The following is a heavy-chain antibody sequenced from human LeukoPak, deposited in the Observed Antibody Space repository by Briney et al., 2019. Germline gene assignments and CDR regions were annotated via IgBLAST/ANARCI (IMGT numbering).Heavy chain of an antibody. D-gene: IGHD1-26*01. CDR1: GGTFSSYA. V-gene: IGHV1-69*13. CDR3: ARASGSYASDYYYGMDV. CDR2: IIPIFGTA. J-gene: IGHJ6*02. Sequence: ASVTVSCKASGGTFSSYAISWVRQAPGQGLEWMGGIIPIFGTANYAQKFQGRVTITADESTSTAYMELSSLRSEDTAVYYCARASGSYASDYYYGMDVWGQGTTVTVSS.